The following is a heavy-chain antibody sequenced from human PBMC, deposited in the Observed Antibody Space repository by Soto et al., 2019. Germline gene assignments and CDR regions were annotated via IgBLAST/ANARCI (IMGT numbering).Heavy chain of an antibody. CDR2: INPNSGGT. V-gene: IGHV1-2*02. Sequence: VASVKVSCKASGYTFTGYYMHWVRQAPGQGLEWMGWINPNSGGTNYAQKFQGRVTMTRDTSISTAYMELSRLRSDDTAVYYCARDKYAGYSSGWYPVGSDYWGQGTLVTVSS. CDR1: GYTFTGYY. J-gene: IGHJ4*02. CDR3: ARDKYAGYSSGWYPVGSDY. D-gene: IGHD6-19*01.